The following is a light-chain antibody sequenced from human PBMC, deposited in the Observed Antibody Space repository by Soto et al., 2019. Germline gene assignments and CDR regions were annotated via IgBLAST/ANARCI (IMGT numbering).Light chain of an antibody. CDR2: EVS. V-gene: IGLV2-14*01. J-gene: IGLJ1*01. CDR3: NSYTSSGTPC. Sequence: QSVLTQPASVSGSPGQSITISCTGTSSDVGGYDYVSWYQQHPGKAPKLMIYEVSNRPSGVSNRFSGSKSGNTASLTISGRQAEDEADYYCNSYTSSGTPCFGPGTKVTVL. CDR1: SSDVGGYDY.